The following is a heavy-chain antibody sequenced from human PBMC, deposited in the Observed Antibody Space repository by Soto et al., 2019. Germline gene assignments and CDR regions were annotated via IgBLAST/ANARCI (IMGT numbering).Heavy chain of an antibody. CDR2: ITSSGSNT. D-gene: IGHD2-2*01. Sequence: QVQLVESGGGLVTPGGSLRLSCAASGFTFSGYNMSWFRQAPGKGLEWVSYITSSGSNTFDSESVKGRFTISRDNTMNLLYLQMNSLSAEDTAVYYCARRGTISSAHHFDHWGQGTLVTVS. J-gene: IGHJ4*02. CDR1: GFTFSGYN. V-gene: IGHV3-11*01. CDR3: ARRGTISSAHHFDH.